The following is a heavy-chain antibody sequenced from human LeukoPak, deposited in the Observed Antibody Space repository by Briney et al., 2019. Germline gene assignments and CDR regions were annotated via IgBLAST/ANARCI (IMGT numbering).Heavy chain of an antibody. Sequence: ASVKVSCKASGYTFTSYDINWVRQATGQGLEWMGWMNPNSGNTGYTQKFQGRVTMTRNTSISTAYMELSSLRSEDTAVYYCARELPYNHDSGSPFDSWGQGTLVTVSS. J-gene: IGHJ4*02. CDR2: MNPNSGNT. V-gene: IGHV1-8*01. CDR3: ARELPYNHDSGSPFDS. D-gene: IGHD3-10*01. CDR1: GYTFTSYD.